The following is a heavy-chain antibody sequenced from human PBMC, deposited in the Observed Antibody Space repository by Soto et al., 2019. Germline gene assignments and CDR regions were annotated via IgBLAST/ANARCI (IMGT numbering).Heavy chain of an antibody. J-gene: IGHJ6*02. Sequence: QVQLVQSGAEVKKPGSSVKVSCKASGGTFSSYAISWVRQAPGQGLEWMGGIIPIFGTANYAQKFQGRVTITADEYTSTADMELRSMRSEDTAVYYCSRLYYDFWSGSDVWGQGTTVTVSS. V-gene: IGHV1-69*01. CDR2: IIPIFGTA. D-gene: IGHD3-3*01. CDR1: GGTFSSYA. CDR3: SRLYYDFWSGSDV.